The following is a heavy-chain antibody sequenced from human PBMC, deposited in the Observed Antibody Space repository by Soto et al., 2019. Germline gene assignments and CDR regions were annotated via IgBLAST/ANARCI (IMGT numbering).Heavy chain of an antibody. CDR1: GYTFTSYG. V-gene: IGHV1-18*01. J-gene: IGHJ4*02. D-gene: IGHD3-9*01. CDR3: ARDRMHILTGYSDFDY. Sequence: ASVKVSCKASGYTFTSYGISWVRQAPGQGLEWMGWINAYNGNTNYAQKLQGRVTMTTDTSTSTAYMELRSLRSDDTAVYYCARDRMHILTGYSDFDYWGQGTLVTVSS. CDR2: INAYNGNT.